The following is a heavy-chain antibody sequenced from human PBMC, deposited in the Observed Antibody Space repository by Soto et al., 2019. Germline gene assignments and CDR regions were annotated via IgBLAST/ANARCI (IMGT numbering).Heavy chain of an antibody. CDR1: GGTFSSYA. CDR2: IIPIFGTA. J-gene: IGHJ6*02. D-gene: IGHD2-8*01. Sequence: QVQLVQSGAEVKKPGSSVKVSCKASGGTFSSYAISWVRQAPGQGLEWMGGIIPIFGTANYAQKFQGRVTITADESTSTAYMELSSLRSEDTAVYYCARLSGLKMVYAIRDYYYYGMDVWGQGTTVTVSS. V-gene: IGHV1-69*01. CDR3: ARLSGLKMVYAIRDYYYYGMDV.